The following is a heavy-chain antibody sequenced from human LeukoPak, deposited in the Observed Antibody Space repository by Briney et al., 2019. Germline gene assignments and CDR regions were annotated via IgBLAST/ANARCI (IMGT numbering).Heavy chain of an antibody. D-gene: IGHD4-17*01. CDR1: GFTFSSYE. Sequence: GGSLRLSCAASGFTFSSYEMNWVRQPPGKGPEWISILYSDGDTKYADSVKGRFTFSRDSSRNTLYLQMNGLRAEDTAVYYCTYGDYPLTYWGQGTLVSVSS. V-gene: IGHV3-66*01. CDR3: TYGDYPLTY. CDR2: LYSDGDT. J-gene: IGHJ4*02.